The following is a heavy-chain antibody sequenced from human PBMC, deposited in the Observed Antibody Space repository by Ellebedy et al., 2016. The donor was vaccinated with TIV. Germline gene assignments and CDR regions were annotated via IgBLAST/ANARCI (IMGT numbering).Heavy chain of an antibody. J-gene: IGHJ6*02. CDR3: ARVRRGSSGMDV. Sequence: ASVKVSCKASGYTFTGYYIHWVRQAPGQGLEWMGWINPDSGGTNFAQKFQGRVTMTRDTSVNTAYMDLSRLESDGTAVYYCARVRRGSSGMDVWGQGTTVTVSS. CDR2: INPDSGGT. D-gene: IGHD6-13*01. CDR1: GYTFTGYY. V-gene: IGHV1-2*02.